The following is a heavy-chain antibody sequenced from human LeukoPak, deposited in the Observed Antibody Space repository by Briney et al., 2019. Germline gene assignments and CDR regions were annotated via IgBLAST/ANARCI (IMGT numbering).Heavy chain of an antibody. CDR3: ARGRYYYSSGTQYMDV. CDR1: GYTFTSYD. D-gene: IGHD3-10*01. V-gene: IGHV1-8*01. J-gene: IGHJ6*03. Sequence: GASVKVSCKASGYTFTSYDINWVRQATGQGLEWMGWMNPNSGNTGYAQKFQGRVTMTRNTSISTAYMELSSLRSEDTAVYYCARGRYYYSSGTQYMDVWGKGTTVTVSS. CDR2: MNPNSGNT.